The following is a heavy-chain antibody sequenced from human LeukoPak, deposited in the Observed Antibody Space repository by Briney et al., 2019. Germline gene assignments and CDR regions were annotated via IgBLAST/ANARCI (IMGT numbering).Heavy chain of an antibody. D-gene: IGHD2-8*02. CDR1: GGSISSYY. V-gene: IGHV4-59*08. CDR2: ISDIGSI. J-gene: IGHJ4*02. CDR3: AGHHPRNTVDF. Sequence: PSETLSLTCTVSGGSISSYYWSWIRQPPGKGLEWIAYISDIGSINYNPSLKSRVTISLETSKDQFSLKLSSVTAAVTAVYYCAGHHPRNTVDFWGQGTLVTVSS.